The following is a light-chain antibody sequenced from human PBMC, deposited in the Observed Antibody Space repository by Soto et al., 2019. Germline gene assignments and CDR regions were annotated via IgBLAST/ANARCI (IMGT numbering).Light chain of an antibody. Sequence: DSLMRQSPSTMSASVGDRGTITCRASQSISRWWAWYQQNPGKAPKLLIYKASSLESGVTSRFSGSGSGTEFTLTISSLQPDDFATYYCQQYNSYWTFGQGTKVEIK. V-gene: IGKV1-5*03. J-gene: IGKJ1*01. CDR2: KAS. CDR1: QSISRW. CDR3: QQYNSYWT.